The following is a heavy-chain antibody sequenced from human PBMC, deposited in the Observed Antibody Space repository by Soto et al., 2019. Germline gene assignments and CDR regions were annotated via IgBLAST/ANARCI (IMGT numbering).Heavy chain of an antibody. Sequence: QVQLQESGPGLVKPSETLSLTCTVSGGSITCYYWSWIRQPAGKGLEWIGRMHTSGSSNYNPSLKSRVTMSVDTSKNQFSLKLSSVTAADTAVYYCARSGSYYYSSAFEIWGQGTMVTVSS. CDR3: ARSGSYYYSSAFEI. CDR2: MHTSGSS. D-gene: IGHD1-26*01. CDR1: GGSITCYY. V-gene: IGHV4-4*07. J-gene: IGHJ3*02.